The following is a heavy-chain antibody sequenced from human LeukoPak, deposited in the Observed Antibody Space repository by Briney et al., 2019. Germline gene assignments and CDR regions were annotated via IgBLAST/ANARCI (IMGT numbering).Heavy chain of an antibody. CDR1: GGSISSSSYY. Sequence: SETLSLTCTASGGSISSSSYYWGWIRQPPGKGLEWIGSIYYSGSTYYNPSLKSRVTISVDTSKNQFSLKLSSVTAADTAVYYCARGGGYSSSWYLIDYWGQGTLVTVSS. D-gene: IGHD6-13*01. J-gene: IGHJ4*02. CDR2: IYYSGST. CDR3: ARGGGYSSSWYLIDY. V-gene: IGHV4-39*07.